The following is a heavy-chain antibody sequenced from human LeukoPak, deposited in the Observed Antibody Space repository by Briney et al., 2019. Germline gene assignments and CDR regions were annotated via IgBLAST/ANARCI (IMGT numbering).Heavy chain of an antibody. D-gene: IGHD4-17*01. CDR1: GGSISSYY. V-gene: IGHV4-59*08. J-gene: IGHJ4*02. CDR3: ARHQLVGPMGDYTRAFDY. Sequence: SETLSLTCTVSGGSISSYYWSWIRQPPGKGLEWIGYIYYSGSTNYNPSLKSRVTISVDTSKNQFSLKLSSVTAADTAVYYCARHQLVGPMGDYTRAFDYWGQGTLVTVSS. CDR2: IYYSGST.